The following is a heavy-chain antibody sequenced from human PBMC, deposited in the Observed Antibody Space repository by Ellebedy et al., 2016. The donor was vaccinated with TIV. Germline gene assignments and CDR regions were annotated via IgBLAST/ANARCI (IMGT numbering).Heavy chain of an antibody. CDR1: GGSIGSYY. V-gene: IGHV4-59*12. CDR3: ARILRAGSDGDYFDY. CDR2: IFYSGNT. D-gene: IGHD3-3*01. Sequence: MPSETLSLTCTVSGGSIGSYYWSWIRQPPGKGLEWIGCIFYSGNTYYNPSLKSRLTISVDTSKNQFALKLSSVTAADTAVYYCARILRAGSDGDYFDYWGQGTQVTASS. J-gene: IGHJ4*02.